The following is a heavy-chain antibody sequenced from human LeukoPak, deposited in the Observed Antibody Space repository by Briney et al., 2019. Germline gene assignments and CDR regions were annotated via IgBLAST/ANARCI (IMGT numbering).Heavy chain of an antibody. Sequence: GGSLRLSCAASGFTVSSNDMSWVRQAPGKGLEWVSVIYSGGSTYYADSVKGRFTISRDNSKNTLYLQMNSLRAEDTAVYYCARSFDSSSWYLGYWGQGTLVTVSS. CDR3: ARSFDSSSWYLGY. J-gene: IGHJ4*02. CDR2: IYSGGST. V-gene: IGHV3-53*01. D-gene: IGHD6-13*01. CDR1: GFTVSSND.